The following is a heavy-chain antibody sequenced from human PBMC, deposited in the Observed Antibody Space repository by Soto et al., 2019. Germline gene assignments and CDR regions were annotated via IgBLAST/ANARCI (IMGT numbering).Heavy chain of an antibody. V-gene: IGHV1-2*04. Sequence: GASVNVSGKASGYTFTGDYMHWVRQAPGQGLEWIGWINPNSGGTNYAQKFQGWVTMTRDTSISTAYMELSRLRSDDTAVYYCARDPHPQDFWSVPSYNWFDPWGQGTLVTLSS. CDR1: GYTFTGDY. CDR2: INPNSGGT. CDR3: ARDPHPQDFWSVPSYNWFDP. D-gene: IGHD3-3*01. J-gene: IGHJ5*02.